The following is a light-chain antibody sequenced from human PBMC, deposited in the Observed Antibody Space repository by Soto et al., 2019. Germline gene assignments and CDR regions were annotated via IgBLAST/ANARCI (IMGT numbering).Light chain of an antibody. J-gene: IGLJ3*02. V-gene: IGLV2-14*01. Sequence: QSVLTQPASVPGSPVQSIAISCTGTSSDVGGYNSVSWYQQHPGKVPKLMIYEVTNRPSGVSNRFSGSKSGNTASLTISGLQADDEADYYCSSYAGSSTFEVFGGGTKLTVL. CDR3: SSYAGSSTFEV. CDR2: EVT. CDR1: SSDVGGYNS.